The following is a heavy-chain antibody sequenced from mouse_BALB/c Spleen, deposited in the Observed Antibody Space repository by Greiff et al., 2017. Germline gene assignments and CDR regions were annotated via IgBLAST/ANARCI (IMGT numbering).Heavy chain of an antibody. CDR2: IYPYNGGT. D-gene: IGHD2-4*01. CDR1: GYTFTDYN. CDR3: ARDGNYGSTMITTGGNYYAMDY. J-gene: IGHJ4*01. V-gene: IGHV1S29*02. Sequence: EVKLQQSGPELVKPGASVKISCKASGYTFTDYNMHWVKQSHGKSLEWIGYIYPYNGGTGYNQKFKSKATLTVDNSSSTAYMELRSLTSEDSAVYYCARDGNYGSTMITTGGNYYAMDYWGQGTSVTVSS.